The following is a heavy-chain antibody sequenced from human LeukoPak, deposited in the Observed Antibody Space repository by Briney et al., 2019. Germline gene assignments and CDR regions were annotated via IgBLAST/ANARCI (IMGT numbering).Heavy chain of an antibody. CDR1: GFTFSSYE. D-gene: IGHD5-18*01. CDR2: ISSSGNTI. V-gene: IGHV3-48*03. J-gene: IGHJ4*02. CDR3: ARLGGYSYGYGDY. Sequence: GGSLRLSCAASGFTFSSYEMNWVRQAPGKGLEWGSYISSSGNTIDYADSVKGRFTISRDNAKNSLYLQMVSLRAEDTAVYYCARLGGYSYGYGDYWGQGALVTVSS.